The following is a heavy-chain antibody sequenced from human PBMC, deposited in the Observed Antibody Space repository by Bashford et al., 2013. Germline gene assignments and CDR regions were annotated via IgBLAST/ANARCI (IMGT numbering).Heavy chain of an antibody. CDR1: GYSFTSYW. Sequence: GESLKISCKGSGYSFTSYWIGWVRQMPGKGLEWMGIIYPGDSDTRYSPSFQGQVTISADKSISTAYLQWSSLKASDTAMYYCARGHSGYYYGSGSYRYYYYYGMDVWGQGTTVTVSS. CDR2: IYPGDSDT. V-gene: IGHV5-51*01. J-gene: IGHJ6*02. CDR3: ARGHSGYYYGSGSYRYYYYYGMDV. D-gene: IGHD3-10*01.